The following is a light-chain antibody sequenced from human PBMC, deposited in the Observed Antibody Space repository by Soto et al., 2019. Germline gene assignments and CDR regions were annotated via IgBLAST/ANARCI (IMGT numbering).Light chain of an antibody. V-gene: IGKV3-20*01. Sequence: EIVLPQSPGPLSLSPAEKADLSCRAIQSGSSNYLAWYQQKPGQAPRVLIYGASTRATGIPDRFTGSGSGTDFTLTISSLEPEDFAVYYCQQYGTSRDYTFGQGTKVDI. CDR3: QQYGTSRDYT. CDR2: GAS. CDR1: QSGSSNY. J-gene: IGKJ2*01.